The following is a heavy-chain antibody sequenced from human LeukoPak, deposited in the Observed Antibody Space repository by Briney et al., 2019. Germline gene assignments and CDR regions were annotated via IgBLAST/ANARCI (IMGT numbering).Heavy chain of an antibody. D-gene: IGHD3-10*01. J-gene: IGHJ4*02. CDR3: AKDRGLLWFGEFPIFDY. CDR1: GFTFSSYG. V-gene: IGHV3-30*02. Sequence: PGRTLRLSCAASGFTFSSYGMHWVRQAPGKGLEWVAFIRYDGSNKYYADSVKGRFTISRDNSKNMLYLQMNSLRAEDTAVYYCAKDRGLLWFGEFPIFDYWGQGTLVTVS. CDR2: IRYDGSNK.